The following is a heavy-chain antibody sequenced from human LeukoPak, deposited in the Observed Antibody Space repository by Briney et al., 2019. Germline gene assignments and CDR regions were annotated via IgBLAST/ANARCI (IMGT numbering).Heavy chain of an antibody. CDR1: GFTFTSSA. V-gene: IGHV1-58*01. D-gene: IGHD6-13*01. CDR3: AAESQSAIAAGGDDAFDI. Sequence: GTSVKVSCKASGFTFTSSAVQWVRQARGRRLEWIGWIVVGSGNTNYAQKFQERVTITRDMSTSTAYMELSSLRSEDTAVYYCAAESQSAIAAGGDDAFDIWGQGTMVTVSS. J-gene: IGHJ3*02. CDR2: IVVGSGNT.